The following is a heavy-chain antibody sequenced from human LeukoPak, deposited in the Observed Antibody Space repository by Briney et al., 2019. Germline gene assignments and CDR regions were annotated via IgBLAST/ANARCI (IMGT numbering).Heavy chain of an antibody. CDR1: GGSISSGGYY. D-gene: IGHD2/OR15-2a*01. J-gene: IGHJ6*02. CDR2: IYDSGST. CDR3: ARDLIGQATYYYYGMDV. Sequence: PSETLSLTCTVSGGSISSGGYYWSWLRQHPGQGLEWIGYIYDSGSTYYNPSLKSRVTISVDTSKDQFSLKLSSVTAADTAVYYCARDLIGQATYYYYGMDVWGQGTTVTVSS. V-gene: IGHV4-31*03.